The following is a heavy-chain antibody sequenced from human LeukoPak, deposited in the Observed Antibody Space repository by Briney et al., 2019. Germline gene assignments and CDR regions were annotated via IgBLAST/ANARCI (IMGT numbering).Heavy chain of an antibody. CDR3: ARRGGDPSPLDY. J-gene: IGHJ4*02. V-gene: IGHV4-59*08. CDR1: GGSISSYY. CDR2: IYYSGST. D-gene: IGHD4-17*01. Sequence: SETLSLTCTVSGGSISSYYWSWIRQPPGKGLEWIGYIYYSGSTNYNPSLKSRVTISVDTSRNQFSLKLSSVTAADTAVYYCARRGGDPSPLDYWGQGTLVTVSS.